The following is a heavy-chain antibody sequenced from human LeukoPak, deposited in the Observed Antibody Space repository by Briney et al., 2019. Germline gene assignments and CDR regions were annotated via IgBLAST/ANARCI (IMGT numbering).Heavy chain of an antibody. CDR2: ITSDGTST. CDR3: TRGDSKALDF. D-gene: IGHD2-21*02. CDR1: GFTLSTYW. J-gene: IGHJ4*02. V-gene: IGHV3-74*01. Sequence: GGSLRLSCAASGFTLSTYWMQWVRQAPGKGLVWVSRITSDGTSTSHADSVKGRFTISRDNAKNTLYLQMNSLRAEDTAVYYCTRGDSKALDFWGQGTLVTVSS.